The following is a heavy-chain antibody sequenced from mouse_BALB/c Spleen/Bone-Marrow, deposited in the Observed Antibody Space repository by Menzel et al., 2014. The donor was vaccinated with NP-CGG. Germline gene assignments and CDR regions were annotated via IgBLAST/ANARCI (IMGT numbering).Heavy chain of an antibody. J-gene: IGHJ3*01. CDR2: INTSSGYT. V-gene: IGHV1-4*01. D-gene: IGHD2-1*01. CDR1: GYTFTSYT. CDR3: AAGYYGNSGWFAY. Sequence: QVQLMESGAELARPGASVKMSCKASGYTFTSYTMHWVKQRPGQGLEWIGYINTSSGYTNYNQKFKDKATLTEDKSSSTAYMQLSLMTSEASAVYYCAAGYYGNSGWFAYWGQGTLVTVSA.